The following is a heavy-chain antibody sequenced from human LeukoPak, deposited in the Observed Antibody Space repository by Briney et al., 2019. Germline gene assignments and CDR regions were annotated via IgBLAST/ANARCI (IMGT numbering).Heavy chain of an antibody. CDR3: ARGVPGSYCSGGSCPYFDY. CDR2: MNPNSGNT. J-gene: IGHJ4*02. D-gene: IGHD2-15*01. Sequence: ASVKVSCKASAYTFTSYDINWVRQATGHGLEWMGWMNPNSGNTGYAQKFQGRVTMTRNTSISTAYMELSSLRSEDTAVYYCARGVPGSYCSGGSCPYFDYWGQGTLISVSS. V-gene: IGHV1-8*01. CDR1: AYTFTSYD.